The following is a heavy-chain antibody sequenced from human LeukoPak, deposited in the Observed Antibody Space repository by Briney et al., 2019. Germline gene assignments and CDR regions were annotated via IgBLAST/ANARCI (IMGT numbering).Heavy chain of an antibody. V-gene: IGHV1-18*01. Sequence: ASVKVSCKASGYTFTSYGISWVRQAHGQGLEWMGWISAYNGNTNYAQKLQGRVTMTTDTSTSTAYMELRSLRSDDTAVYYCARDQWLGDAFDIWGQGTMVTVSS. CDR3: ARDQWLGDAFDI. J-gene: IGHJ3*02. CDR1: GYTFTSYG. D-gene: IGHD6-19*01. CDR2: ISAYNGNT.